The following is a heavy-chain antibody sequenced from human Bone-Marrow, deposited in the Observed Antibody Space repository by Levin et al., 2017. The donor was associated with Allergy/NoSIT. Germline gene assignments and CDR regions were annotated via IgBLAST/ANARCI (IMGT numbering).Heavy chain of an antibody. D-gene: IGHD6-13*01. CDR1: GFPFSTYG. CDR3: ARAAGAAGRGGMDV. J-gene: IGHJ6*02. CDR2: ITTTGNYI. V-gene: IGHV3-21*01. Sequence: GESLKISCATSGFPFSTYGMAWVRQAPGKGLEWVASITTTGNYIHYADSVKGRFTISRDNANNSLSLQMNRLRGEDTAVYSCARAAGAAGRGGMDVWGQGATVTVSS.